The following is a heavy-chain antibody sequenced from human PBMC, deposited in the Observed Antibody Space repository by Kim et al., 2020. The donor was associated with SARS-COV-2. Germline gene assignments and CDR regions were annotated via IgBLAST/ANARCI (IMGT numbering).Heavy chain of an antibody. CDR3: ARANYYYDSRSVWGDYFDY. CDR2: IIPIFGTA. J-gene: IGHJ4*02. D-gene: IGHD3-22*01. CDR1: GGTFSSYA. Sequence: SVKVSCKASGGTFSSYAISWVRQAPGQGLEWMGGIIPIFGTANYAQKFQGRVTITADESTSTAYMELSSLKSEDTAVYYCARANYYYDSRSVWGDYFDYWGQGTLVTVSS. V-gene: IGHV1-69*13.